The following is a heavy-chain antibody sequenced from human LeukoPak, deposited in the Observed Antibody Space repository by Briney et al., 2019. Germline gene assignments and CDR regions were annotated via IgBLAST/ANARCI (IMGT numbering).Heavy chain of an antibody. D-gene: IGHD4-23*01. Sequence: SETLSLTCTVSGDSISRGGYYWSWLRRHPGKGLGWIGYNSYYNPALKSRVTISVDTSKNQFSLNLSSVTAADTAVYYCARISRVTTVVTPEFDYWGQGTLVTVSS. CDR1: GDSISRGGYY. V-gene: IGHV4-31*03. CDR3: ARISRVTTVVTPEFDY. CDR2: NS. J-gene: IGHJ4*02.